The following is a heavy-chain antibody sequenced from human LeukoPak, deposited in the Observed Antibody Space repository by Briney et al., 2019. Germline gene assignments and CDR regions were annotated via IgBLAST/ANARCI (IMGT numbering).Heavy chain of an antibody. CDR1: GYTFTDYY. Sequence: ASVKVSCKASGYTFTDYYMHWVRQAPGPGLEWMGWINPNSGGTDYAQKFQGRVTLIRDTSISTAYMELSRLTSEDTAVYYCARGRYCGETTCSDFDSWGQGTLVTVSS. CDR3: ARGRYCGETTCSDFDS. CDR2: INPNSGGT. J-gene: IGHJ4*02. D-gene: IGHD2-21*01. V-gene: IGHV1-2*02.